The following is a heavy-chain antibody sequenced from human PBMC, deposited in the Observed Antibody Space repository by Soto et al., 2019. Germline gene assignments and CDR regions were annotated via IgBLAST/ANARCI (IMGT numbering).Heavy chain of an antibody. D-gene: IGHD2-15*01. CDR1: GYTFTSYY. CDR3: ARMSGSLGAFDI. J-gene: IGHJ3*02. CDR2: MSPNSDDT. Sequence: ASVKVSCKASGYTFTSYYINWVLQATGQGLEWMGWMSPNSDDTGYAQKFQGRVSLTRNTSISTAYMELSSLRSEDTAVYYCARMSGSLGAFDIWGQGTMVTVSS. V-gene: IGHV1-8*01.